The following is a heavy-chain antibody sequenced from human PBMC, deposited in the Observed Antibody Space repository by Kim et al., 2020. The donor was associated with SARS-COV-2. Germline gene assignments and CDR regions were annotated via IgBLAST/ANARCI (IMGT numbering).Heavy chain of an antibody. V-gene: IGHV4-31*03. D-gene: IGHD3-22*01. CDR3: ARGWSYYYDSSGYIGFDAFDI. J-gene: IGHJ3*02. Sequence: SETLSLTCTVSGGSISSGGYYWSWIRQHPGKGLEWIGYIYYSGSTYYNPSLKSRVTISVDTSKNQFSLKLSSVTAADTAVYYCARGWSYYYDSSGYIGFDAFDIWGQGTMVTVSS. CDR2: IYYSGST. CDR1: GGSISSGGYY.